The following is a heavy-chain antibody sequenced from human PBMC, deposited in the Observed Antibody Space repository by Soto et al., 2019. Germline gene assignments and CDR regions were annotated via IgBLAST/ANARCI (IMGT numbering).Heavy chain of an antibody. CDR1: GYTFTSYA. Sequence: ASVKVSCKASGYTFTSYAMHWVRQAPGQRLEWMGWINAGNGNTKYSQKFQGRVTITRDTPASTAYMELSSLRSEDTAVYYCARSITIFGVVDYYYGMDVWGQGTTVTVSS. CDR2: INAGNGNT. V-gene: IGHV1-3*01. D-gene: IGHD3-3*01. J-gene: IGHJ6*02. CDR3: ARSITIFGVVDYYYGMDV.